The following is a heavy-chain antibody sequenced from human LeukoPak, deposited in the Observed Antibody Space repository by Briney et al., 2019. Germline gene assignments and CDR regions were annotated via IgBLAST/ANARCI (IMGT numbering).Heavy chain of an antibody. J-gene: IGHJ4*02. V-gene: IGHV4-59*12. CDR3: ARGNSSGFR. CDR1: GGSISSYY. Sequence: SETLSLTCTVSGGSISSYYWSWIRQPPGKGLEWIGYIYYSVSSYYNPSFMSRPTISVDTSKNQFSLKLSSVTAADTAVYYCARGNSSGFRWGQGTLVTVSS. CDR2: IYYSVSS. D-gene: IGHD3-22*01.